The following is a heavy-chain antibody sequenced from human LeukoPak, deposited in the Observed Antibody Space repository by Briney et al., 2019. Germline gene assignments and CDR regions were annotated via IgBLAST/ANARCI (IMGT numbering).Heavy chain of an antibody. CDR2: IKSKTDGGTT. D-gene: IGHD2-15*01. Sequence: AGGSLRLSCAASGFTFSNAWMSWVRQAPGKGLEWVGRIKSKTDGGTTDYAAPVKGRFTISRDDSKNTLYLQMNSLKTEDTAVYYCTTHLGYCSGGSCYSGGQGTLVTVSS. CDR1: GFTFSNAW. CDR3: TTHLGYCSGGSCYS. V-gene: IGHV3-15*01. J-gene: IGHJ4*02.